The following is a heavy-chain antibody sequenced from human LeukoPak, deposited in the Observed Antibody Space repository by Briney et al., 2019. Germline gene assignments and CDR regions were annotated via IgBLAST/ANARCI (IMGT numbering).Heavy chain of an antibody. V-gene: IGHV3-49*04. D-gene: IGHD3-22*01. CDR2: IRSKAYGGTT. CDR1: RFTFGDYA. CDR3: TRAYDSSGYYRYFDY. J-gene: IGHJ4*02. Sequence: GGSLRLSCTASRFTFGDYAMSWVRQAPGKGLEWVGFIRSKAYGGTTEYAASVKGRFTISRDDSKSIAYLQMNSVKTEDTAVYYCTRAYDSSGYYRYFDYWGQGTLVTVSS.